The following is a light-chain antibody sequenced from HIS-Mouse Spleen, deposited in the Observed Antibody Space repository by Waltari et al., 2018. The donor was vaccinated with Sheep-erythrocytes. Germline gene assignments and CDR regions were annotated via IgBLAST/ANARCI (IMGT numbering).Light chain of an antibody. CDR2: DAS. Sequence: DIQMTQSPSSLSASVGDRVTITCQASQDISNYLNRYQQKPGTAPKLLIYDASNLETGVPSMFSGSGSGTDFTFTISSLQPEDIATYYCQQYDNLPLTFGGGTKVEIK. J-gene: IGKJ4*01. CDR3: QQYDNLPLT. V-gene: IGKV1-33*01. CDR1: QDISNY.